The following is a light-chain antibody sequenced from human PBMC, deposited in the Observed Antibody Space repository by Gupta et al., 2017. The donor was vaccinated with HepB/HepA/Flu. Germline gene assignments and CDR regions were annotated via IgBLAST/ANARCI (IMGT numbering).Light chain of an antibody. CDR2: TAS. Sequence: QLTPSPSSLSASVGDRVTITCRASQDIRSDLGWYQQKPGKAPKRLIYTASSLQSGVPSRFSGSGSGTEFALTITGLQPEDCATYYCLKHNSYPWTFGQGTKVELK. CDR3: LKHNSYPWT. CDR1: QDIRSD. V-gene: IGKV1-17*01. J-gene: IGKJ1*01.